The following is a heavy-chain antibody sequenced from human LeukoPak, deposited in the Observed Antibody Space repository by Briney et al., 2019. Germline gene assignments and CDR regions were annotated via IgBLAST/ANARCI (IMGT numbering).Heavy chain of an antibody. CDR3: AGNNYASGTFLVY. CDR1: GFTVGPNY. D-gene: IGHD3-10*01. V-gene: IGHV3-66*02. Sequence: GGSLRLSCAASGFTVGPNYMNWVPQAPGKGFGWVASIYSGGSTDYADSVKGRFTISRDSTKNAVYLQMNSLRSDDTAVYYCAGNNYASGTFLVYWGQGTLVTVSS. J-gene: IGHJ4*02. CDR2: IYSGGST.